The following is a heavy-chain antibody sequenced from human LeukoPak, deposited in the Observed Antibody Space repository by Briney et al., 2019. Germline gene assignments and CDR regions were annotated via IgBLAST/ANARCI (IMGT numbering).Heavy chain of an antibody. D-gene: IGHD6-19*01. V-gene: IGHV3-30*03. CDR2: ISYDGSNK. Sequence: GGSLRLSCAASGFTFSSYGMHRVRQAPRKGREWGAVISYDGSNKYYADSVKGRFTISRDNSRNTLYLQMNSLRAEDTAVYYCASYSSGWYDHYFDYWGQGTLVTVSS. CDR3: ASYSSGWYDHYFDY. J-gene: IGHJ4*02. CDR1: GFTFSSYG.